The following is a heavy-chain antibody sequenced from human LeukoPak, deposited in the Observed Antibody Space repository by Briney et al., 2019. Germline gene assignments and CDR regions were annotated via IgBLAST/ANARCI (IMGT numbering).Heavy chain of an antibody. CDR1: GYTFTSYY. J-gene: IGHJ4*02. V-gene: IGHV1-46*01. D-gene: IGHD3-22*01. Sequence: ASVKVSCKASGYTFTSYYMHWVRQAPGQGLEWMGIINPSGGSTSYAQKFQGRVTMTRDTSTSTVYMELSRLRSDDTAVYYCAKDRYYDTYYFDYWGQGTLVTVSS. CDR2: INPSGGST. CDR3: AKDRYYDTYYFDY.